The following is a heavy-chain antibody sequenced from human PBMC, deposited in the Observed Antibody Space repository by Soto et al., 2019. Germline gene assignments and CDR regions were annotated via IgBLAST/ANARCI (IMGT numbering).Heavy chain of an antibody. CDR1: GFNFSXPY. CDR2: ISGSVTTI. V-gene: IGHV3-11*01. D-gene: IGHD3-10*01. CDR3: ASDPYYYASGY. J-gene: IGHJ4*02. Sequence: SXRXSCAASGFNFSXPYMTWVLQPPGKGLNWVSYISGSVTTIYYAESVKGRFTVSSENAINSLYLHMNSLRAEDTAFYYCASDPYYYASGYWGQGILATVS.